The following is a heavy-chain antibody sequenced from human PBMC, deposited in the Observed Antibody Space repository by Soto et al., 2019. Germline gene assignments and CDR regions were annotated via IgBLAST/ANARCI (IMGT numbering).Heavy chain of an antibody. CDR3: AKDRGSSWYVY. Sequence: VQLVESGGGVVQPGRSLRLSCAASGFTFSSYGMHWVRQAPGKGLEWVAVISYDGSNKYYADSVKGRFTISRDNSKNTLYLQMNSLRAEDTAVYYCAKDRGSSWYVYWGQGTLVTVSS. V-gene: IGHV3-30*18. J-gene: IGHJ4*02. D-gene: IGHD6-13*01. CDR2: ISYDGSNK. CDR1: GFTFSSYG.